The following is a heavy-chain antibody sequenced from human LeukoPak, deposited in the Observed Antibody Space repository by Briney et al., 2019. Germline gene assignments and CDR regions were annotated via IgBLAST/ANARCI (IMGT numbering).Heavy chain of an antibody. D-gene: IGHD1-26*01. Sequence: PSETLSLTCTVSGGSISSYYWSWIRQPPGKGLEWIGYIYYSGSTNYNPSLKSRVTISVDSSKNQFSLKLTSVTAADTAVYYCARWDYYYYYTDVWGKGTTVTVSS. CDR2: IYYSGST. CDR1: GGSISSYY. V-gene: IGHV4-59*08. J-gene: IGHJ6*03. CDR3: ARWDYYYYYTDV.